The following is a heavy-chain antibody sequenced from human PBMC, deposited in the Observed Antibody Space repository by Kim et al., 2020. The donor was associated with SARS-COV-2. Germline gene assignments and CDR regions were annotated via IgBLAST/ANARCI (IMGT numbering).Heavy chain of an antibody. V-gene: IGHV3-7*01. J-gene: IGHJ4*02. CDR3: ARAGYSGSYYFFY. Sequence: GGSLRLSCAASGFTFSSYWMSWVRQAPGKGLEWVANIKQDGSEKYYVDSVKGRFTISRDNAKNSLYLQMNSLRAEDTAVYYCARAGYSGSYYFFYWGQGTLVTVSS. CDR2: IKQDGSEK. CDR1: GFTFSSYW. D-gene: IGHD1-26*01.